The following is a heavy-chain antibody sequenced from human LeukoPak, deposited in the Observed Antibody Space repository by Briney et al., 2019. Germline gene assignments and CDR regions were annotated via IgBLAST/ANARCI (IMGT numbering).Heavy chain of an antibody. J-gene: IGHJ6*03. D-gene: IGHD3-10*01. Sequence: PSETLSLTCTVSGGSISSSSYYWGWIRQPPGKGLEWIGSIYYSGSTYYNPSLMSRVTMSVDTSKNQFSLKLSSVTAADTAVYYCARDRVLWFGDSYYYYMDVWGKGTTVTVSS. CDR1: GGSISSSSYY. V-gene: IGHV4-39*07. CDR2: IYYSGST. CDR3: ARDRVLWFGDSYYYYMDV.